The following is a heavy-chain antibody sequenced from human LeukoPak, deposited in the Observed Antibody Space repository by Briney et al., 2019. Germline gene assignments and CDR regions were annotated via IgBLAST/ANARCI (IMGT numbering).Heavy chain of an antibody. V-gene: IGHV4-59*01. D-gene: IGHD3-22*01. CDR2: IYYSGST. CDR3: ARGVDDSSGYYGGFAFDI. CDR1: GGSISSYY. Sequence: SETLSLTCTVSGGSISSYYWSWIRQPPGKGLEWIGYIYYSGSTNYNPSLKSRVTISVDTSKNQFSLKLSSVTAADTAVYYCARGVDDSSGYYGGFAFDIWGQGTMVTVSS. J-gene: IGHJ3*02.